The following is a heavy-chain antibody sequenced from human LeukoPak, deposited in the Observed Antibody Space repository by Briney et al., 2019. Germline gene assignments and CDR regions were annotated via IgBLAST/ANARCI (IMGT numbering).Heavy chain of an antibody. Sequence: GGSLRLSCAASGFTFSSSAMSWVRQAPGKGLEWVSAISNNGGYTYYADSVQGRFTISRDNSKSTLCLQMNSLRAEDTAVYYCARRMTGTGKGLDYWGQGTLVTVSS. V-gene: IGHV3-23*01. D-gene: IGHD1-7*01. CDR2: ISNNGGYT. CDR3: ARRMTGTGKGLDY. CDR1: GFTFSSSA. J-gene: IGHJ4*02.